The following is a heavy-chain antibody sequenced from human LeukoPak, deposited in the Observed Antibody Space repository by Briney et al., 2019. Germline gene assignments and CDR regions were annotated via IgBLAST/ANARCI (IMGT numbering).Heavy chain of an antibody. CDR2: ISSTSSTI. V-gene: IGHV3-48*02. J-gene: IGHJ4*02. CDR3: ARSRGNDY. Sequence: PGRSLRLSCAASGFTFSNYAMHWVRQAPGKGLEWISYISSTSSTIEYADSVKGRFTISRDNAKNSLYLQMNSLRDEDTAVYYCARSRGNDYWGQGTLVTVSS. CDR1: GFTFSNYA.